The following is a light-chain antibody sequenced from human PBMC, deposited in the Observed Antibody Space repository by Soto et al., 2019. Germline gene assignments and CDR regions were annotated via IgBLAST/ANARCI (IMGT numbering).Light chain of an antibody. CDR3: QQYGSSPVIT. Sequence: EIVLTQSPGTLSLSPGERATLSCRASQSVSSSYLAWYQQKPGQAPRLLIYGASSRATGIPDRFSGSGSGTDFTLTISRLEPEDFVVYYCQQYGSSPVITFGQGTRLEIK. J-gene: IGKJ5*01. V-gene: IGKV3-20*01. CDR2: GAS. CDR1: QSVSSSY.